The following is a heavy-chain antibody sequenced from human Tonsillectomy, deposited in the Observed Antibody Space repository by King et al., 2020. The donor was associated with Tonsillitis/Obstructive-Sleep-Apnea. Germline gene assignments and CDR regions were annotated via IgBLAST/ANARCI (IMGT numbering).Heavy chain of an antibody. D-gene: IGHD3-22*01. CDR2: IYSSERT. J-gene: IGHJ3*02. Sequence: QLQESGPGLVKPSETLSLTCTVSGGSISSRSYFWGWIRQPPGKGLEWTGSIYSSERTYSNPSLKSRVTMSVDTSKNQFSLKLSSVTAADTAVYYCARQSGYYDSSGYYHGFDIWGQGTRVTVSS. CDR3: ARQSGYYDSSGYYHGFDI. V-gene: IGHV4-39*01. CDR1: GGSISSRSYF.